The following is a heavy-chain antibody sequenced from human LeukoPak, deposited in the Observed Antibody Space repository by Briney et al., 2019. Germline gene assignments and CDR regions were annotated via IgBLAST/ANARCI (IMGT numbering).Heavy chain of an antibody. J-gene: IGHJ4*02. V-gene: IGHV3-9*01. Sequence: GGSLTLSCAASGFTFDDYAMHWVRHAPGKGLEWVSGISWNSGNIVYADSVKGRFTISRDNAKNSLYLQMNSLRAEDTALYYCAKDMQDIVVVPAAIGFDYWGQGTLVTVSS. CDR2: ISWNSGNI. CDR3: AKDMQDIVVVPAAIGFDY. D-gene: IGHD2-2*02. CDR1: GFTFDDYA.